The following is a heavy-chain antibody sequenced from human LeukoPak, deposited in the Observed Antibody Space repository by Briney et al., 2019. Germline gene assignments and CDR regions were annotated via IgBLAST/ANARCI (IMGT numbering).Heavy chain of an antibody. D-gene: IGHD1-1*01. CDR1: GGSISTYY. Sequence: SETLSLTCTVSGGSISTYYWSWIRQSPGRGLEWIGSIYYSGSTNYNPSLKSRVTISVDTSKNQFSLELSSVTAADTAVYYCAVNLTRHTFDIWGQGTMVTVSS. J-gene: IGHJ3*02. CDR2: IYYSGST. CDR3: AVNLTRHTFDI. V-gene: IGHV4-59*08.